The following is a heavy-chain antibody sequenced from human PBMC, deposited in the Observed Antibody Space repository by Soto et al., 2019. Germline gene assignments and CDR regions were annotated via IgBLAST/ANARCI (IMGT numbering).Heavy chain of an antibody. D-gene: IGHD3-16*02. CDR3: ARVYYDYVWGSYPLVY. V-gene: IGHV3-7*01. J-gene: IGHJ4*02. Sequence: GGSLRLSCAASGFTFSSHWMSWVGQAPGKGLEWLASIKQDGSEKHYVDSVKGRFTISRDNAKNSLYLQMNSLRVEDTAVYYCARVYYDYVWGSYPLVYWGQGTLVTVSS. CDR2: IKQDGSEK. CDR1: GFTFSSHW.